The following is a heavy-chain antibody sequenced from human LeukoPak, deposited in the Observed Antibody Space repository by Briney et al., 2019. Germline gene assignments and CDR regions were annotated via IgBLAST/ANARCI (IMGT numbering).Heavy chain of an antibody. V-gene: IGHV3-30*02. CDR3: AKDGSNWGFRSAFDI. CDR2: IRYDGSNK. CDR1: GFTFSSYG. Sequence: GGSLRLSCAASGFTFSSYGMHWVRQAPGKGLEWVAFIRYDGSNKYYADSVKGRFTISRDNSKNTLYLQMNSLRAEDTAMYYCAKDGSNWGFRSAFDIWGQGTMVTVSS. D-gene: IGHD7-27*01. J-gene: IGHJ3*02.